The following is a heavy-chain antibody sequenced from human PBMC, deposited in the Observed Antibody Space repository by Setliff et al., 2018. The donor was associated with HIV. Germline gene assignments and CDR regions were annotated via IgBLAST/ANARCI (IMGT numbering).Heavy chain of an antibody. V-gene: IGHV4-39*01. CDR3: ATQSVTTVPHFAY. Sequence: KPSETLSLTCTVSGGSISISSYYWGWIRQPPGKGLEWIGSIDYSGSTNYSPSLQSRVTISVDTSRNQFSLQLTSVTAADTALYYCATQSVTTVPHFAYGGQGIQVTVAS. J-gene: IGHJ4*02. CDR2: IDYSGST. D-gene: IGHD4-17*01. CDR1: GGSISISSYY.